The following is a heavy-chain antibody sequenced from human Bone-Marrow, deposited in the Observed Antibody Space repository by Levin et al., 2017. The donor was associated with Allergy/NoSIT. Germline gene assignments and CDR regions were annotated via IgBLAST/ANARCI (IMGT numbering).Heavy chain of an antibody. CDR2: ITSKKDGATV. D-gene: IGHD2-2*02. V-gene: IGHV3-15*01. CDR1: GFIFNSAW. Sequence: PGGSLRLSCATSGFIFNSAWMSWVRQGPGKGLEWVGRITSKKDGATVDYAAPVKGRFTISRDDSQSTLSLQMDSLRPEDTGFYYCATYTLRGLDNWGQGVLVTVSS. J-gene: IGHJ4*02. CDR3: ATYTLRGLDN.